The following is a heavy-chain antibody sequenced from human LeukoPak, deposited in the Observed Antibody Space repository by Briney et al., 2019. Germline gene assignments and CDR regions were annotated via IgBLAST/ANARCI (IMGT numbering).Heavy chain of an antibody. J-gene: IGHJ4*02. D-gene: IGHD3-10*01. CDR3: DTAYYGSFDY. V-gene: IGHV3-7*02. Sequence: GGSLRLSCEASRFTFSSYWMTWVRQAPGKGLEWVASINQDVGETYYVDNVKGRFTISRDNAKNSIYLQMNSLRAEDAAVYYCDTAYYGSFDYWGQGTLVTVSS. CDR1: RFTFSSYW. CDR2: INQDVGET.